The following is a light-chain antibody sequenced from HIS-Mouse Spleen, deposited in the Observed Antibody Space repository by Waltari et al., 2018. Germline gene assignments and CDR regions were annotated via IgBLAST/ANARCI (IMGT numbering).Light chain of an antibody. CDR2: EDS. CDR1: ALPKKC. CDR3: YSTDSSGNHRV. Sequence: SYELTQPPSVSVSPGQTARITCSGDALPKKCAYWYQQKSGQAPVLVIYEDSKRPSGSPERFSGSSSGTMATLTISGAQVEDEADYYCYSTDSSGNHRVFGGGTKLTVL. V-gene: IGLV3-10*01. J-gene: IGLJ2*01.